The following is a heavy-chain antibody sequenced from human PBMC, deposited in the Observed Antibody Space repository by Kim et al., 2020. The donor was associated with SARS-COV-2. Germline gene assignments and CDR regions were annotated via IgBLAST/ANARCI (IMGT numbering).Heavy chain of an antibody. V-gene: IGHV1-69*13. CDR2: IIPIFGTA. D-gene: IGHD3-10*01. CDR3: ARGPRLLGFGELSHPYYYYYGMDV. CDR1: GGTFSSYA. J-gene: IGHJ6*02. Sequence: SVKVSCKASGGTFSSYAISWVRQAPGQGLEWMGGIIPIFGTANYAQKFQGRVTITADESTSTAYMELSSLRSEDTAVYYCARGPRLLGFGELSHPYYYYYGMDVWGQGTTVTVSS.